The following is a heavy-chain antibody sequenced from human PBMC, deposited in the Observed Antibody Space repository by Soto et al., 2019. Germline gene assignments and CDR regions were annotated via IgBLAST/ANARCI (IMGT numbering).Heavy chain of an antibody. Sequence: EVRLLESGGGLVQPGGSLRLSCTTSGFTFSSYAMSWVRQPPGKGREWVSLISGSGSGGKTSYADSVKGRFTFSRDNSKNTLYLQMSGLRAEDTAVYYWAKDKQGGSGGSCYDCWGQGTLVTVSS. CDR3: AKDKQGGSGGSCYDC. D-gene: IGHD2-15*01. CDR2: ISGSGSGGKT. V-gene: IGHV3-23*01. CDR1: GFTFSSYA. J-gene: IGHJ4*02.